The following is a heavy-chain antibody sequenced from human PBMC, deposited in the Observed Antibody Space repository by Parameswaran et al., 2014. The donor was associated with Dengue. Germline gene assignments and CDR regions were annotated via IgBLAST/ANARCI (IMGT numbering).Heavy chain of an antibody. CDR2: ISGSGGST. Sequence: VRQGSRERGGSGVSGISGSGGSTDYADSVKGRFTISRDNSKNTLCLQMMSLRAEDTAAYHCAKDRGNWNYRSPFDHWGQGTLVTVSS. CDR3: AKDRGNWNYRSPFDH. V-gene: IGHV3-23*01. D-gene: IGHD1-7*01. J-gene: IGHJ4*02.